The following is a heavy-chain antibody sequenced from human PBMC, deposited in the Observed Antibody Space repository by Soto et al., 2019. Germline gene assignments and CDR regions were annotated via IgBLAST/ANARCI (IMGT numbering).Heavy chain of an antibody. D-gene: IGHD5-18*01. V-gene: IGHV3-7*05. J-gene: IGHJ4*02. CDR1: GFTFSSYW. CDR3: ARYQELDTAMVSSFDY. Sequence: PGGSLRLSCAASGFTFSSYWMSWVRQAPGKGLEWVANIKQDGSEKYYVDSAKGRFTISRDNAKNSLYLQMNSLRAEDTAVYYCARYQELDTAMVSSFDYWGQGTLVTVSS. CDR2: IKQDGSEK.